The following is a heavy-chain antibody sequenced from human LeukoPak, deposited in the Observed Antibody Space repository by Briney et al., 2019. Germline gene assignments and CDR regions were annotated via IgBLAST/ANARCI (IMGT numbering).Heavy chain of an antibody. Sequence: GGSLRLSCEASGFTFSSYWMSWVRQAPGKGLEWVANIKQDGSEKYYVDSVKGRFTISRDNAKNSLYLQMNSLRAEDTAVYYCARSGSSWYDAFDIWGQGTMVTVSS. CDR1: GFTFSSYW. CDR2: IKQDGSEK. V-gene: IGHV3-7*03. CDR3: ARSGSSWYDAFDI. J-gene: IGHJ3*02. D-gene: IGHD6-13*01.